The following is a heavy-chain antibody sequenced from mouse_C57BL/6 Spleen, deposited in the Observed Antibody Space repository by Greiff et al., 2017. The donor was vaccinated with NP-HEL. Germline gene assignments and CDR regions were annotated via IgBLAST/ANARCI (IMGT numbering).Heavy chain of an antibody. J-gene: IGHJ2*01. CDR3: ARKLGRGYFDY. Sequence: QVQLQQSGPGLVQPSQSLSITCTVSGFSLTSYGVHWVRQSPGKGLEWLGVIWSGGSTDYNAAFISRLSISKDNSKSQVFFKMSSLQADDTAIYYCARKLGRGYFDYWGQGTTLTVSS. V-gene: IGHV2-2*01. CDR2: IWSGGST. D-gene: IGHD4-1*01. CDR1: GFSLTSYG.